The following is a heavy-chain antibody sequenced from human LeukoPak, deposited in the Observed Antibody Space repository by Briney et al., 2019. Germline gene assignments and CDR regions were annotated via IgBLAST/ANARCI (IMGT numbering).Heavy chain of an antibody. V-gene: IGHV3-23*01. D-gene: IGHD3-9*01. CDR1: GFTFSSYA. CDR3: AKAEDYDILTGWADY. Sequence: HPGGSLRLSCAASGFTFSSYAMSWVRQAPGKGPEWVSAISGSGGSTYYADSVKGRFTISRDNSKNTLYLQMNSLRAEDTAVYYCAKAEDYDILTGWADYWGQGTLVTVSS. J-gene: IGHJ4*02. CDR2: ISGSGGST.